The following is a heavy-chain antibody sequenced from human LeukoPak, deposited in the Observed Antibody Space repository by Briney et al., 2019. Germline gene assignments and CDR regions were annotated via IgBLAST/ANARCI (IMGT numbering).Heavy chain of an antibody. J-gene: IGHJ3*01. D-gene: IGHD3-10*01. Sequence: ASVKVSCKASGYTFSNYGLTWVRQAPGQGLEWMGWISTQYGNTSYAQKYQGRVTMTADTSTDTVYMELRSLRSDDTAVFYCARDSPSGVGTAPQAFDLWGQGTMVTVSS. V-gene: IGHV1-18*01. CDR3: ARDSPSGVGTAPQAFDL. CDR2: ISTQYGNT. CDR1: GYTFSNYG.